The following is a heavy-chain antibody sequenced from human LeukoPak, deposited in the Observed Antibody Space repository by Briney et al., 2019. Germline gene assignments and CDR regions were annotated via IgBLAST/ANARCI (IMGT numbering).Heavy chain of an antibody. D-gene: IGHD3-22*01. V-gene: IGHV4-31*03. CDR1: GGSISSGGYY. CDR2: IYYSGST. CDR3: AREAGDSSGYYYYDAFDI. J-gene: IGHJ3*02. Sequence: PSETLSLTCTVSGGSISSGGYYWSWIRQHPGKGLEWIGYIYYSGSTYYNPSLKSRVTISVDTSKNQFSLKLSSVTAADTAVYYCAREAGDSSGYYYYDAFDIWGQGTMVTVSS.